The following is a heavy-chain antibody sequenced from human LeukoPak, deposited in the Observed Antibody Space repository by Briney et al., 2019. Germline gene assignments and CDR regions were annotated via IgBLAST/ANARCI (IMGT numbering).Heavy chain of an antibody. CDR2: ISSSGSTI. D-gene: IGHD6-13*01. J-gene: IGHJ6*03. V-gene: IGHV3-48*04. CDR3: ARGVSSSWYGHDYYYYMDV. CDR1: GFTFSSYA. Sequence: PGGSLRLSCAASGFTFSSYAMSWVRQAPGKGLEWVSYISSSGSTIYYADSVKGRFTISRDNAKNSLYLQMNSLRAEDTAVYYCARGVSSSWYGHDYYYYMDVWGKGITVTVSS.